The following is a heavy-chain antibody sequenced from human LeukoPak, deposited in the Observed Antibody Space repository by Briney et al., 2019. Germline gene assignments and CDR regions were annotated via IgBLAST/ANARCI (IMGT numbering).Heavy chain of an antibody. CDR2: INTNTGNP. CDR1: GYTFTSYA. D-gene: IGHD2-2*01. Sequence: ASVKVSCKASGYTFTSYAMNWVRQAPGQGLEWMGWINTNTGNPTYAQGFTGRFVFSLDISVSTAYLQISRLKAEDTAVYYCARGVTGRYCSSTSCHWRAWFDPWGQGTLVTVSS. CDR3: ARGVTGRYCSSTSCHWRAWFDP. J-gene: IGHJ5*02. V-gene: IGHV7-4-1*02.